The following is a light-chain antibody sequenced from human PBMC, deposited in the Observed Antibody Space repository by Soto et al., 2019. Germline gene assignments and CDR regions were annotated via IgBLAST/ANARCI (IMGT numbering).Light chain of an antibody. CDR1: SSDVGSYNL. J-gene: IGLJ2*01. Sequence: QSVLTQPASVSGSPGQSITITCTGISSDVGSYNLVSWYQQHPGKAPKLMIYEGSKRPSGVSYRFSGSKSGNTASLTISGLPPEDEADYYCCSYAGSVLFGGGTKLTVL. CDR2: EGS. V-gene: IGLV2-23*01. CDR3: CSYAGSVL.